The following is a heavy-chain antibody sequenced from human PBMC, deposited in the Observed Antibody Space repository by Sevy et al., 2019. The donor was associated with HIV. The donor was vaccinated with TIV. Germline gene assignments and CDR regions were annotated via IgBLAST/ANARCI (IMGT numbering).Heavy chain of an antibody. D-gene: IGHD3-10*01. CDR1: GFTFSSYS. CDR2: ISSSSSYI. Sequence: GGSLRLSCAASGFTFSSYSMNWVRQAPGKGLEWVSSISSSSSYIYYADSVKGRFTISRDNAKNSLYLQMNRLRAEDXXXXXXXXXXXMGLDYWGQGTLVTVSS. CDR3: XXXXXMGLDY. V-gene: IGHV3-21*01. J-gene: IGHJ4*02.